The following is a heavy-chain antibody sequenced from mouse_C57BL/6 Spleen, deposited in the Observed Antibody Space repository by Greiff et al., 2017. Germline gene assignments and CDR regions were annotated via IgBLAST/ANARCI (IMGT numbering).Heavy chain of an antibody. J-gene: IGHJ4*01. CDR2: IHPNSGST. CDR1: GFTFTSYW. Sequence: QVQLQQPGAELVKPGASVKLSCTASGFTFTSYWMPWVKQRPGQGLEWIGMIHPNSGSTNYHEKFKSKATLTVNKSSRTAYLQLSGLTSEDSAVYYCARGFDGAMDDWGQGTSVTVSS. V-gene: IGHV1-64*01. CDR3: ARGFDGAMDD.